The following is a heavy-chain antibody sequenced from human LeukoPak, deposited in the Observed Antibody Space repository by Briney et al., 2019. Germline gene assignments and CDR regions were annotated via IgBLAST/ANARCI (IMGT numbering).Heavy chain of an antibody. D-gene: IGHD6-19*01. CDR3: ARRYRSGWSPTFDY. CDR2: IYKSGGT. CDR1: GGSMSSYY. Sequence: SETLSLTCTVSGGSMSSYYWSWIRQPPGKGLEWIGYIYKSGGTNYNPSVGSRVSISLDTSKNQFSLKLRSVTAADTAVYFCARRYRSGWSPTFDYRGQGIMVSVST. V-gene: IGHV4-59*01. J-gene: IGHJ4*02.